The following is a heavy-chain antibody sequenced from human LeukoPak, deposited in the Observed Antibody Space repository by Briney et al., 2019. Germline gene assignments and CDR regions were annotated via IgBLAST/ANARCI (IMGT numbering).Heavy chain of an antibody. V-gene: IGHV4-59*01. J-gene: IGHJ4*02. Sequence: XTVXXGSXXXYYWSWLRQPPGKGLEGIGYIYYSGSTNYNPSLKSRVTISVDTSKNQFSLKLSSVTAADTAVYYCARDQGSIVGALDYWGQGTLVTVSS. CDR2: IYYSGST. D-gene: IGHD1-26*01. CDR3: ARDQGSIVGALDY. CDR1: XGSXXXYY.